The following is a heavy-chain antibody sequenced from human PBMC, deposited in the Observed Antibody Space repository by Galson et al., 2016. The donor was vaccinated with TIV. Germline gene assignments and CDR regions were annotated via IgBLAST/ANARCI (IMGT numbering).Heavy chain of an antibody. V-gene: IGHV1-2*02. CDR1: GYTFTGYY. D-gene: IGHD1-26*01. Sequence: SCKASGYTFTGYYMHWVRQAPGQGLEWMGWINPNSGDTKYAQKFQGRVTMTRDTSISTAYMELSRLRSDDTAVYYCARDSPHSGSYSWFDYWGQGTLVTVSS. J-gene: IGHJ4*02. CDR3: ARDSPHSGSYSWFDY. CDR2: INPNSGDT.